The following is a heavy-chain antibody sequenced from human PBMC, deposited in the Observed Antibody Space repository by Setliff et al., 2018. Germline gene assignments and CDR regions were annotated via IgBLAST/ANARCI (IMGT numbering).Heavy chain of an antibody. D-gene: IGHD5-12*01. CDR2: IGGRGIST. J-gene: IGHJ3*02. V-gene: IGHV3-21*01. Sequence: GGSLRLSCVVSGFSFSRHWMTWVRQAPGKGLEWVSGIGGRGISTYYADSVKGRFTISRDNAKNSLYLQMNSLRAEDTAVYYCAREWLQEAFDIWGQGTMVTVSS. CDR1: GFSFSRHW. CDR3: AREWLQEAFDI.